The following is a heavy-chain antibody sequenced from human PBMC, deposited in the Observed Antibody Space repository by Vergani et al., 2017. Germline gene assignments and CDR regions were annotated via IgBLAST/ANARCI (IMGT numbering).Heavy chain of an antibody. CDR3: ARDYSNNNYFDP. V-gene: IGHV1-8*01. J-gene: IGHJ5*02. Sequence: QVQLVQSGAEVKKPGASVKVSCEASGYSFTSHDIYWVRQAPGQGLEWMGWMSTDSGNRGFAQNFQGRISMTRNTSINTAYMELSSLTSEDTAIYYCARDYSNNNYFDPWGQGTLVTVSS. D-gene: IGHD4-11*01. CDR2: MSTDSGNR. CDR1: GYSFTSHD.